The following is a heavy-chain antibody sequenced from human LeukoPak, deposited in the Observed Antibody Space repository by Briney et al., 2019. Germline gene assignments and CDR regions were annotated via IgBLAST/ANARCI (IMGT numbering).Heavy chain of an antibody. D-gene: IGHD3-3*01. Sequence: GASVKVSCKASGGTFSSYAIRWVRQAPGQGLEWMGGIIPIFGTANYAQKFQGRVTITADESTSTAYMELSSLRSEDTAVYYCARDYSPVITIFGVVVYGMDVWGQGTTVTVSS. CDR2: IIPIFGTA. J-gene: IGHJ6*02. CDR3: ARDYSPVITIFGVVVYGMDV. CDR1: GGTFSSYA. V-gene: IGHV1-69*13.